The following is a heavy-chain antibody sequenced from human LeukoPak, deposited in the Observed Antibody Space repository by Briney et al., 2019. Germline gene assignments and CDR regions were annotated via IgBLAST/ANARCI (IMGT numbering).Heavy chain of an antibody. CDR2: INHSGST. D-gene: IGHD3-3*01. J-gene: IGHJ5*02. V-gene: IGHV4-34*01. Sequence: SETLSLTCAVYGGSFSGYYWTWIRQPPGKGLEWIGEINHSGSTNYNPSLKSRVTISVDTSKNQFSLKLSSVTAADTAVHYCATNSNYDFWSGYSRGWFDPWGQGTLVTVSS. CDR3: ATNSNYDFWSGYSRGWFDP. CDR1: GGSFSGYY.